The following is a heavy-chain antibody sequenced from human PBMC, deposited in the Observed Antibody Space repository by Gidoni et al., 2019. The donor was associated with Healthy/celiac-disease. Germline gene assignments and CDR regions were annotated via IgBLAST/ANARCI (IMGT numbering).Heavy chain of an antibody. D-gene: IGHD1-26*01. V-gene: IGHV4-61*02. CDR2: LYTSGST. Sequence: QVQLQEAGPGLVKPSQTLSLTGTGSGGSISSGSYYWSWIRQPAGKGLEWIGRLYTSGSTNYTPSLTSRVTIAVDTSKNQFSLKLSSVTAADTAVSYCARDSIVDAPAPDAFDIWGQGTMVTVSS. CDR3: ARDSIVDAPAPDAFDI. CDR1: GGSISSGSYY. J-gene: IGHJ3*02.